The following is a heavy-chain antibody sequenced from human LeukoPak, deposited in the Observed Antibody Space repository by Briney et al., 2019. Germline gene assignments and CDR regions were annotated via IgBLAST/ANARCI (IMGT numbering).Heavy chain of an antibody. D-gene: IGHD5-18*01. CDR2: IYSGGST. J-gene: IGHJ6*02. V-gene: IGHV3-66*01. CDR3: ARDAGGGYSYGTVYGMDV. Sequence: GGSLRLSCAASGFTVSSNYMNWVRQAPGKGLEWVSVIYSGGSTYYADSVKGRFTISRDNSKNTLYLQMNSLRAEDTAVYYCARDAGGGYSYGTVYGMDVWGQGTTVTVSS. CDR1: GFTVSSNY.